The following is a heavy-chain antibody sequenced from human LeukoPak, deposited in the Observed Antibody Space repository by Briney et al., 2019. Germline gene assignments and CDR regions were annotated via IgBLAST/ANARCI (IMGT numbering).Heavy chain of an antibody. CDR1: GFTFSLFG. CDR3: ARDGDSGGYYYGPFDN. CDR2: ISSSRRTI. J-gene: IGHJ4*02. Sequence: GGSLRLSCAASGFTFSLFGMTWVRQAPGKGLEWISYISSSRRTINYADPVKGRFTISRDNAKNSLYLQMNNLRAEDTAVYYCARDGDSGGYYYGPFDNWGQGTLVTVSS. D-gene: IGHD3-22*01. V-gene: IGHV3-48*04.